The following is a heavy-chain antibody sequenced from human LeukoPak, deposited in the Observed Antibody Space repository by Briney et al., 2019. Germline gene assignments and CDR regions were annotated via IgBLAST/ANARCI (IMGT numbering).Heavy chain of an antibody. V-gene: IGHV3-66*01. D-gene: IGHD4-17*01. CDR2: IYSGGGT. Sequence: PGGSLRLSCAASGFTFNTYAMSWVRQAPGKGLEWVSLIYSGGGTYYADSVRGRFTISRDNAKNTLYLQMNSLRAEDTAVYYCARSTVTTGQGNFDYWGQGTLVTVSS. CDR3: ARSTVTTGQGNFDY. J-gene: IGHJ4*02. CDR1: GFTFNTYA.